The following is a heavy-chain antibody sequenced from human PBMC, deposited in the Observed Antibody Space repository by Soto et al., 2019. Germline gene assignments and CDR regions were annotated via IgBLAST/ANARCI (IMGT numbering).Heavy chain of an antibody. J-gene: IGHJ3*02. Sequence: GSLRISCAASGFTFRSYAMSWVRQAPGKGLEWVSAISGSGGSTYYADSVKGRFTISRDNSKNTLYLQMNSLRAEDTAVYYCAKAYPGGYYYDSSAFDIWGQGTMVTVSS. CDR2: ISGSGGST. V-gene: IGHV3-23*01. CDR1: GFTFRSYA. CDR3: AKAYPGGYYYDSSAFDI. D-gene: IGHD3-22*01.